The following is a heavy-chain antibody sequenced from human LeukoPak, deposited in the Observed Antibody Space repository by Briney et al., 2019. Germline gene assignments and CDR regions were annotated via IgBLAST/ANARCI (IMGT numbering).Heavy chain of an antibody. CDR2: IYSGGST. CDR1: GFIVRNTY. Sequence: GGSLRLSCAASGFIVRNTYMSWVRQAPGKGLEWVSLIYSGGSTYYADSVKGRFTISRDNSKNTLYLQMNSLRAEDTAVYYCAKSGRDRDCSGGSCYPDSWGQGTLVTVSS. D-gene: IGHD2-15*01. J-gene: IGHJ5*02. V-gene: IGHV3-53*05. CDR3: AKSGRDRDCSGGSCYPDS.